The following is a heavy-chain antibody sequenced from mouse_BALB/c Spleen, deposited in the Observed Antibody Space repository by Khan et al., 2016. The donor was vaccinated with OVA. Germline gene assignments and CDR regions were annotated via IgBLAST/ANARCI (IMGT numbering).Heavy chain of an antibody. CDR1: GYSITSDYA. D-gene: IGHD2-10*02. CDR2: ISYSGNT. J-gene: IGHJ2*01. V-gene: IGHV3-2*02. Sequence: EVELVESGPGLVKPSQSLSLTRTVTGYSITSDYAWNWIRQFPGNKLEWMGHISYSGNTKYNPSLKSRISVTRDTSKNQIFLQLNSVTAEDTATYYCARVYGGDFDYWGQGTTLTVSS. CDR3: ARVYGGDFDY.